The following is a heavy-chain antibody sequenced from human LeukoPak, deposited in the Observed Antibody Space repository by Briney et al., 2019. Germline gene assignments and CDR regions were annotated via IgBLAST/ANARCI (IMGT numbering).Heavy chain of an antibody. V-gene: IGHV4-39*07. CDR2: ISYSGRT. Sequence: SETLSLTCTVSGNSISGSSYYWTWVRQPPGKGLEWVASISYSGRTYYKPSLKSRVTISVDTSKKQFSLKLSSVTAADTAVYYCARGRDGYNQYYFDYWGQGTLVTVSS. D-gene: IGHD5-24*01. J-gene: IGHJ4*02. CDR1: GNSISGSSYY. CDR3: ARGRDGYNQYYFDY.